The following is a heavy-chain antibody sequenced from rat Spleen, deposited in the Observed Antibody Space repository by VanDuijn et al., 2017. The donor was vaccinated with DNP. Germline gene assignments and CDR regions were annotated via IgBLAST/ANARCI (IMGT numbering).Heavy chain of an antibody. CDR1: GYTFTSYY. J-gene: IGHJ2*01. CDR2: IYPGSGRT. CDR3: ARWSDGLDY. Sequence: QVQLQQSGAELTTPGSSVKISCKASGYTFTSYYMGWIKRTTGQGLEYIGYIYPGSGRTDYNEKFKDKATLTVDKSSSTAFMQLNSLTPDDSAVYYCARWSDGLDYWGQGVMVTVSS. D-gene: IGHD1-12*02. V-gene: IGHV1-43*01.